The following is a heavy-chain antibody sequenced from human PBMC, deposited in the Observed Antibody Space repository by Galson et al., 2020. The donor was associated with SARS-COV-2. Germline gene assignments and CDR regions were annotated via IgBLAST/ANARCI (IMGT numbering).Heavy chain of an antibody. J-gene: IGHJ4*02. CDR3: ARSPPASTSGNSIYFDY. Sequence: GGSLRLSCAASGFAFSSYTMNWVRQAPGKGLEWVASLDTSSTYIYHADSLKGRFTISRDNAENPLYLQMNSLRAEDTAVYYCARSPPASTSGNSIYFDYWGQGTQVTVSS. CDR1: GFAFSSYT. D-gene: IGHD3-10*01. CDR2: LDTSSTYI. V-gene: IGHV3-21*01.